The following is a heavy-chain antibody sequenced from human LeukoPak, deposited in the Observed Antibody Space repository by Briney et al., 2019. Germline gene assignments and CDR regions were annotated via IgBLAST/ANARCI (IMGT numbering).Heavy chain of an antibody. J-gene: IGHJ3*02. CDR2: IIPIFGTA. Sequence: SVKVSCKASGGTFSSYAISWVRQAPGQGLEWMGGIIPIFGTANYAQKFQGRVTITTDESTSTAYMELSSLRSEDTAVYYCARAKRIVPAAIPDAFDIWGQGTMVTVSS. D-gene: IGHD2-2*02. CDR1: GGTFSSYA. CDR3: ARAKRIVPAAIPDAFDI. V-gene: IGHV1-69*05.